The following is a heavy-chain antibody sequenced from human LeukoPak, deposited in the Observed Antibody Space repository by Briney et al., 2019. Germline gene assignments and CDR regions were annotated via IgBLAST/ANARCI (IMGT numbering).Heavy chain of an antibody. CDR1: GGSISSYY. CDR3: ARIITTSDHFDY. D-gene: IGHD3-3*01. J-gene: IGHJ4*02. V-gene: IGHV4-59*01. Sequence: PSETLSLTCTVSGGSISSYYWSWIRQPPGKGLGWIGYIYYSGSTNYNPSLKSRVTISVDTSKNQFSLKLSSVTAADTAVYYCARIITTSDHFDYWGQGTLVTVSS. CDR2: IYYSGST.